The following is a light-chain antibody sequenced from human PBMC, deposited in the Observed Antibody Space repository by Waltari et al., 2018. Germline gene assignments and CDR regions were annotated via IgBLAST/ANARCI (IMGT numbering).Light chain of an antibody. J-gene: IGLJ2*01. V-gene: IGLV1-44*01. Sequence: QSVLTQPPSASGTPGQRVTISCSGSRSNLGSNPVNWYQQLPGAAPKLFLYSNDQRPSGVPDRFSGSKSGTSASLGISGLQSEDEADYYCATWDDSLNGQLFGGGTKLTVL. CDR2: SND. CDR1: RSNLGSNP. CDR3: ATWDDSLNGQL.